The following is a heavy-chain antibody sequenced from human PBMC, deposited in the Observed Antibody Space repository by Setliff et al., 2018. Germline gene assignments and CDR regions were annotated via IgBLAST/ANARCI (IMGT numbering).Heavy chain of an antibody. D-gene: IGHD1-26*01. CDR2: INHSGST. Sequence: ASETLSLTCAVYGGSFSGYYWSWIRQPPGKGLEWIGEINHSGSTNYNPSLKSRVTISVDTSKNQFSLKLSSVTAADTAVYYCARGPKSGSYNDAFDIWGQGTMVTVS. V-gene: IGHV4-34*01. CDR3: ARGPKSGSYNDAFDI. CDR1: GGSFSGYY. J-gene: IGHJ3*02.